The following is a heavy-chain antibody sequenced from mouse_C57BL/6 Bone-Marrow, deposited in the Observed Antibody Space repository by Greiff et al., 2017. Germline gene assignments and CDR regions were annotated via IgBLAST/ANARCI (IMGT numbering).Heavy chain of an antibody. CDR3: RGTTTVVAYYFDY. V-gene: IGHV1-5*01. Sequence: VQLQQSGAELVRPGSSVKLSCKTSGYTFTSYWMHWVKQRPGQGLEWIGAIYPGNSDTSYNQKFKGKAKLTAVTSASTAYMELSSLTNEDSAVYYCRGTTTVVAYYFDYWGQGTTLTVSS. CDR2: IYPGNSDT. CDR1: GYTFTSYW. D-gene: IGHD1-1*01. J-gene: IGHJ2*01.